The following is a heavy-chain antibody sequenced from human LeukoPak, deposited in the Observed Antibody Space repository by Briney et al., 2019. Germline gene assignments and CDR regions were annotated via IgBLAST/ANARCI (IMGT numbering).Heavy chain of an antibody. D-gene: IGHD6-13*01. CDR2: IKQDCSEK. CDR1: GFTFRTYW. V-gene: IGHV3-7*01. Sequence: GGSLRLSCAASGFTFRTYWRSWGRQAPGKGLEWVANIKQDCSEKYYVDSVKGRFTISRDNAKSSLYLQMNSLRDEDTAMYYCARDSAGNDYWGQGTLVTVSS. CDR3: ARDSAGNDY. J-gene: IGHJ4*02.